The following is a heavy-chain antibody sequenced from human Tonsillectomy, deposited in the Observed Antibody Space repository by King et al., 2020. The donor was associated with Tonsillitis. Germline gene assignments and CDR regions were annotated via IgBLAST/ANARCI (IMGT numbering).Heavy chain of an antibody. V-gene: IGHV3-23*04. D-gene: IGHD5-12*01. CDR1: GFTFSSYA. CDR2: ISGSGGST. Sequence: VQLVESGGGLVQPGGSLRLSCVASGFTFSSYAMSWVRQAPGKGLEWVSGISGSGGSTYSADSVKGRFTISRDNSKNTLYLQMNSQRAEDTAVYYCAKDKVATMPRDAFDFWGQGTMVTVSS. J-gene: IGHJ3*01. CDR3: AKDKVATMPRDAFDF.